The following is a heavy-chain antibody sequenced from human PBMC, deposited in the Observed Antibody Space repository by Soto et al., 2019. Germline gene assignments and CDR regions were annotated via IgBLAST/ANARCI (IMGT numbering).Heavy chain of an antibody. CDR2: ISYDGSNK. J-gene: IGHJ6*02. D-gene: IGHD5-18*01. Sequence: PGGSLRLSCAASGFTFSSYAMHWVRQAPGKGLEWVAVISYDGSNKYYADSVKGRFTISRDNSKNTLYLQMNSLRAEDTAVYYCARPVSSVDTELPANGMGVWGQGTTVTVSS. CDR1: GFTFSSYA. V-gene: IGHV3-30-3*01. CDR3: ARPVSSVDTELPANGMGV.